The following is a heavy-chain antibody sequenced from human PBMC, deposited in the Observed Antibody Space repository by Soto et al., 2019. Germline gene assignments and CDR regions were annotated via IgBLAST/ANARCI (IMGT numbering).Heavy chain of an antibody. D-gene: IGHD6-6*01. CDR1: GGTFSSYA. CDR2: IIPIFGTA. CDR3: ARVIAARLLPWPSYYYGMDV. V-gene: IGHV1-69*06. Sequence: SVKVSCKASGGTFSSYAISWVRQAPGQGLEWMGGIIPIFGTANYAQKFQGRVTIIADKSTSTAYMELSSLRSEDTAVYYCARVIAARLLPWPSYYYGMDVWGQGTPVAVSS. J-gene: IGHJ6*02.